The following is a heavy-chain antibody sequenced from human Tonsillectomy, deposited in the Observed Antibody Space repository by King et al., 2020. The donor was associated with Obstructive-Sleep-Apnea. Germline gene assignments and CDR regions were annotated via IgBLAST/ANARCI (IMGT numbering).Heavy chain of an antibody. CDR2: FYAVCST. V-gene: IGHV3-66*01. J-gene: IGHJ6*02. Sequence: VQLVESGGGLVQPGGSLRLSCAASGFTVSSKYMSWVRQAPGKGLELASFFYAVCSTYYADSVKGRFTISRDNSKNTGYLQMKSLRAEDTAVYFCARDLVMDVWGQGTTVTVSS. CDR1: GFTVSSKY. CDR3: ARDLVMDV. D-gene: IGHD2-8*02.